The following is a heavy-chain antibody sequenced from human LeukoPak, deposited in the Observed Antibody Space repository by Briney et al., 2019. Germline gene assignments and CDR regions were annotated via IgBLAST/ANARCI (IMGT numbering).Heavy chain of an antibody. D-gene: IGHD3-22*01. CDR3: ARDRPYYYDTKPQAFDI. CDR1: GYTFTSYY. J-gene: IGHJ3*02. V-gene: IGHV1-46*01. Sequence: GASVKVSSKASGYTFTSYYMHWVRQAPGQGLEWMGIINPSGGSTSYAQKFQGRVTMTRDMSTSTVYMELSSLRSEDTAVYYCARDRPYYYDTKPQAFDIWGQGTMVTVSS. CDR2: INPSGGST.